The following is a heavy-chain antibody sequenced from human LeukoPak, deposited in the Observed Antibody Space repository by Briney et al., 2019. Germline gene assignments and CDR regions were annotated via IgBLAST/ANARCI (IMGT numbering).Heavy chain of an antibody. J-gene: IGHJ3*02. Sequence: GESLKISCKGSGYSFTSNWFGWVGQLHGKGREWMGIIYPGDSDTRYSPSFRGQVTFSVDGSITTAYLQWSSLKASDTAMYYCARWTVSMVRGVHDAFDIWGQGTMVTVSS. D-gene: IGHD3-10*01. CDR1: GYSFTSNW. CDR3: ARWTVSMVRGVHDAFDI. V-gene: IGHV5-51*01. CDR2: IYPGDSDT.